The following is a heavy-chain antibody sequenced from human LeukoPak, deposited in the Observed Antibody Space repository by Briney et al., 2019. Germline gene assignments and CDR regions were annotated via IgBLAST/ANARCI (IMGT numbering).Heavy chain of an antibody. J-gene: IGHJ4*02. D-gene: IGHD4-11*01. V-gene: IGHV1-2*02. Sequence: ASVKVPCKASGYTITVYYIHWVRQAPGQGLEWMGWINPNSGDTNYAQKFQGRVTMTRDTSINTAFMELSRLRSDDTAVYYCARDRHCNYSNFYYWGQGSLVTVSS. CDR3: ARDRHCNYSNFYY. CDR1: GYTITVYY. CDR2: INPNSGDT.